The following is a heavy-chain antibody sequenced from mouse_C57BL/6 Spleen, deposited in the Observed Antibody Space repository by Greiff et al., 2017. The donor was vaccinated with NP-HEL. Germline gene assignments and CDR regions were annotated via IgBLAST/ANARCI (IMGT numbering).Heavy chain of an antibody. CDR3: TRFYYDSWFAY. CDR2: IDPETGGT. V-gene: IGHV1-15*01. D-gene: IGHD2-4*01. Sequence: QVQLQQSGAELVRPGASVTLSCKASGYTFTDYEMHWVKQTPVHGLEWIGAIDPETGGTAYNQKFKGKAILTADKSSSTAYMELRSLTSEDSAVYYCTRFYYDSWFAYWGQGTLVTVSA. J-gene: IGHJ3*01. CDR1: GYTFTDYE.